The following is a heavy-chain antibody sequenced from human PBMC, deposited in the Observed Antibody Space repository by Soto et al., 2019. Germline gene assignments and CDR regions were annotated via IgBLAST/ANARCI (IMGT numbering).Heavy chain of an antibody. J-gene: IGHJ2*01. CDR1: GFSLTANGVG. Sequence: SGPTLVNPTQTLTLTCTFSGFSLTANGVGVGWFRQPPGKAPEWLAVIYGHDDKRFSPSLRSRLTINKDTSNNQVVLTLTDMDPVDTGTYFCARGFPGYWYFDLWGPGTLVTVSS. CDR2: IYGHDDK. CDR3: ARGFPGYWYFDL. V-gene: IGHV2-5*01.